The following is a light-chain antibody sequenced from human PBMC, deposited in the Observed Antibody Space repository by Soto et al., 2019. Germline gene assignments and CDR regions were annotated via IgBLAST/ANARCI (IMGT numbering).Light chain of an antibody. CDR1: SSDVGGYNY. CDR3: SSYTSSSTLYV. J-gene: IGLJ1*01. CDR2: ELS. Sequence: QSALTQPPSVSGSPGQSITISCTGTSSDVGGYNYVSWYQQHPGKAPKLMIYELSNRPSGGSNRFSGYKSVNTDSITISGLKAEDEADYYGSSYTSSSTLYVFGTGTNLTV. V-gene: IGLV2-14*01.